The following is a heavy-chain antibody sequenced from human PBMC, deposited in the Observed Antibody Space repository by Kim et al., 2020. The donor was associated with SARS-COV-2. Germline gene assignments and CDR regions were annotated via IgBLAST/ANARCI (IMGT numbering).Heavy chain of an antibody. CDR3: AGGGGWVLDS. D-gene: IGHD6-19*01. CDR1: GFTFTTYW. V-gene: IGHV3-7*05. CDR2: IKQDGSET. J-gene: IGHJ4*02. Sequence: GGSLRLSCAASGFTFTTYWMFWVRQAPGKGLEWVATIKQDGSETHYVDSVRGRFTISRDNTKNSVYLQMDRLRDEDTAVYYCAGGGGWVLDSWGQGTLVAVST.